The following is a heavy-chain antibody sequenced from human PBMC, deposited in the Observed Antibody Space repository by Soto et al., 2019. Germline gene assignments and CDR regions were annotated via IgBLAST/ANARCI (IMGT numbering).Heavy chain of an antibody. CDR2: IYQTGST. J-gene: IGHJ4*02. CDR3: AVEANRQGAEVFDY. V-gene: IGHV4-59*12. Sequence: PSETLSLTCTVSGDSISSYYWSWLRQPPGKGLEWIGDIYQTGSTNYNPSLESRVSISLDTSNNRFSLKMNSLTATDTAVYYCAVEANRQGAEVFDYWGQGTVVTVSS. CDR1: GDSISSYY.